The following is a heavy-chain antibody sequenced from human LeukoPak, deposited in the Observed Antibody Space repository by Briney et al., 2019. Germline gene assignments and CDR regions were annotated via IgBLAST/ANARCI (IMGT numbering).Heavy chain of an antibody. J-gene: IGHJ5*02. CDR3: ARPTARLGWFDP. V-gene: IGHV4-38-2*02. CDR2: IYHSGST. CDR1: GYSISSGSY. Sequence: SETLSLTCTVSGYSISSGSYWGWIRQPPGKGLEWVGSIYHSGSTYHNPSLKSRVTISVDTSKNQFSLKLRSVAAADTAVYYCARPTARLGWFDPWGQGTLVTVSS. D-gene: IGHD6-6*01.